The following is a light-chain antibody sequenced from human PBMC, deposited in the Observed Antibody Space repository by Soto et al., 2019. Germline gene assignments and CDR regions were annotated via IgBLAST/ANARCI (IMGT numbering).Light chain of an antibody. J-gene: IGKJ1*01. Sequence: DIQMTQSPFTLSASVGDRVTITCRASQNISRWLAWYQQKPGKAPKLLIYTASSLQIGVPSRFSGSGSGTEFTLTISSLHPDDFATYYCQQYNSFSRTFGQGTKVEIK. CDR1: QNISRW. V-gene: IGKV1-5*03. CDR3: QQYNSFSRT. CDR2: TAS.